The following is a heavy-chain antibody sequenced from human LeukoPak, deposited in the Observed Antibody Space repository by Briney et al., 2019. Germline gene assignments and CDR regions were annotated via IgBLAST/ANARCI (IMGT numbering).Heavy chain of an antibody. V-gene: IGHV3-23*01. D-gene: IGHD1-7*01. CDR3: AKDRARGGTTDFDY. CDR1: GFTFSSYA. J-gene: IGHJ4*02. CDR2: ISGSGGST. Sequence: GGSLRLSCAASGFTFSSYAMSWVRQAPGKGLEWVSAISGSGGSTYYADSVKGRFTISRDNSKNTLYLQMNSLRAEDTAVYFCAKDRARGGTTDFDYWGQGTLVTVSS.